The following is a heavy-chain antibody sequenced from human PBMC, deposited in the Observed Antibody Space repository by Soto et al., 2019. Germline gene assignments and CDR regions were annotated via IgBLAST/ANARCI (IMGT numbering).Heavy chain of an antibody. CDR2: IRSKAYGGTT. J-gene: IGHJ4*02. Sequence: SLRLSCTASGFTFGDYSMSWFRQAPGKGLEWVGFIRSKAYGGTTEYAASVKGRFTISRDNAKNSLYLQMNSLRDEDTAVYYCARDGYTYAYHDYWGQGTLVTVSS. D-gene: IGHD5-18*01. CDR3: ARDGYTYAYHDY. V-gene: IGHV3-49*03. CDR1: GFTFGDYS.